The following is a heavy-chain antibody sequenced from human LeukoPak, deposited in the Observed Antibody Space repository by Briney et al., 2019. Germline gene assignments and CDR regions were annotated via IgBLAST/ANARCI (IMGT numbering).Heavy chain of an antibody. V-gene: IGHV3-48*01. J-gene: IGHJ4*02. Sequence: GGSLRLSCAASGFTFSSYSMNWVRQAPGKGLEWVSYISSSSSTIYYADSVKGRFTISRDNAKNSLYLQMNSLRAEDTAVYYCARIGRVSEDPFDYWGQGTLVTVSS. CDR2: ISSSSSTI. CDR1: GFTFSSYS. CDR3: ARIGRVSEDPFDY. D-gene: IGHD4-11*01.